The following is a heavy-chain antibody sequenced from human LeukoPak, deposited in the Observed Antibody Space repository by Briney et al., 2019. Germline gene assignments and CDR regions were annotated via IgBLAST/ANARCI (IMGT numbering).Heavy chain of an antibody. CDR1: GYTFTGYY. CDR2: INTNSGGT. D-gene: IGHD1-26*01. J-gene: IGHJ4*02. CDR3: ASAIVGAIYYLDY. Sequence: ASVKVSCKASGYTFTGYYMRWVRQAPGQGLEWMGWINTNSGGTNYAQKFQGRVTMTRDTSISTAYMELSRLRSDDTAVYNCASAIVGAIYYLDYWGQGALVTVSS. V-gene: IGHV1-2*02.